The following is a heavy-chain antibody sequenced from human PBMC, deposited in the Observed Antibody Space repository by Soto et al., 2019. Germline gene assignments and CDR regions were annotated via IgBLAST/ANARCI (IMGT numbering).Heavy chain of an antibody. V-gene: IGHV1-18*01. Sequence: ASVKVSCKASGYTFSSYGISWMRQAPGQGLEWMGWISAYNGNTKYAQKLQGRVTMTTDTSTSTAYMELRSLRSDDTAVYYCARTGYSSSWLVYWGQGTLVTVSS. D-gene: IGHD6-13*01. J-gene: IGHJ4*02. CDR2: ISAYNGNT. CDR3: ARTGYSSSWLVY. CDR1: GYTFSSYG.